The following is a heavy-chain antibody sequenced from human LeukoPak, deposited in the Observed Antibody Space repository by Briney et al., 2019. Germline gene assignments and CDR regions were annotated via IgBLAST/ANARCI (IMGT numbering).Heavy chain of an antibody. CDR1: GFTFSSYG. CDR3: ARDLYDFWSGYDNWFDP. Sequence: GGSLRLSCAASGFTFSSYGIHWVRQAPGKGLEWVALISYDGSNEYYADSVKGRFTISRDNSKNTLYMQMNSLRAEDTAVYYCARDLYDFWSGYDNWFDPWGQGTLVTVSS. J-gene: IGHJ5*02. CDR2: ISYDGSNE. V-gene: IGHV3-30*03. D-gene: IGHD3-3*01.